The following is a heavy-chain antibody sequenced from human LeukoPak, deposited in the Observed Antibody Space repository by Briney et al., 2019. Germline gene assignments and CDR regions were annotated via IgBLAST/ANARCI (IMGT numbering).Heavy chain of an antibody. V-gene: IGHV3-30-3*01. D-gene: IGHD5-18*01. CDR2: ISYDGSNK. CDR3: ARGGDSYGLFDY. CDR1: GFTFSSYA. Sequence: GRSLRLSCAASGFTFSSYAMHWVRQAPGKGLEGVAVISYDGSNKYYADSVKGRFTISRDNSKNTLYLQMNSLRAEDTAVYYCARGGDSYGLFDYWGQGTLVTVSS. J-gene: IGHJ4*02.